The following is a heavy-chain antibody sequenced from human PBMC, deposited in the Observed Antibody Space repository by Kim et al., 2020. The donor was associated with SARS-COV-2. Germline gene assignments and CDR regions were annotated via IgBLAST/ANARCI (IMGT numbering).Heavy chain of an antibody. Sequence: ASVKVSCKASGYTFTSYYMHWVRQAPGQGLEWMGIINPSGGSTSYAQKFQGRVTMTRDTSTSTVYMELSSLRSEDTAVYYCARDFYQLLSTRSYYYYYGMDVWGQGTTVTVSS. V-gene: IGHV1-46*01. CDR2: INPSGGST. J-gene: IGHJ6*02. CDR3: ARDFYQLLSTRSYYYYYGMDV. CDR1: GYTFTSYY. D-gene: IGHD2-2*01.